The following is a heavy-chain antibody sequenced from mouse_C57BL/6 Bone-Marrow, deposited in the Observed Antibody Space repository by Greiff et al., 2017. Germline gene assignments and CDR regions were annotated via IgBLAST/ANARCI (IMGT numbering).Heavy chain of an antibody. CDR3: ARDYGRSYWYFDV. J-gene: IGHJ1*03. D-gene: IGHD1-1*01. V-gene: IGHV1-85*01. CDR2: IYPRDGST. Sequence: QVQLKESGPELVKPGASVKLSCKASGYTFTSYDINWVKQRPGQGLEWIGWIYPRDGSTKYNEKFKGKATLTVDTSSSTAYMELHSLTSEDSAVYFCARDYGRSYWYFDVWGTGTTVTVSS. CDR1: GYTFTSYD.